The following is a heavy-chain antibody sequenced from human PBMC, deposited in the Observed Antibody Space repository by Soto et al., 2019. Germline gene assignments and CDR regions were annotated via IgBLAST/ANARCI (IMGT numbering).Heavy chain of an antibody. V-gene: IGHV4-30-2*01. CDR2: IYHSWST. Sequence: SETLSLTCAVSGGSISSGGYSWSWIRQPPGKGLEWIGYIYHSWSTYYNPSLKSRVTISVDRSKNQFSLKLSSVTAADTAVYYCARGPPFYSVQGTLVTVSS. CDR3: ARGPPFY. J-gene: IGHJ4*02. CDR1: GGSISSGGYS.